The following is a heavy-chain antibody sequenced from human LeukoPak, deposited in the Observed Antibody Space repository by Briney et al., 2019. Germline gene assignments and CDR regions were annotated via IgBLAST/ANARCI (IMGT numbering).Heavy chain of an antibody. CDR3: AKESVSSGWYSTPGY. CDR1: GFTFSSYS. CDR2: ISSSSSYI. Sequence: GGSLRLSCAASGFTFSSYSMNWVRQAPGKGLEWVSSISSSSSYIYYADSVKGRFTISRDNSKNTLYLQMNSLRAEDTAVYYCAKESVSSGWYSTPGYWGQGTLVTVSS. D-gene: IGHD6-19*01. V-gene: IGHV3-21*04. J-gene: IGHJ4*02.